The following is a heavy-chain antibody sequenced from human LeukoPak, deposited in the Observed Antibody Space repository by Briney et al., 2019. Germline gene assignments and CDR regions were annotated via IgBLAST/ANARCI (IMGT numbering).Heavy chain of an antibody. Sequence: GASVKVSCKASGYTFTGYYMHWVRQAPGQGLEWMGWINPNSGGTNYAQKLQGRVTMTTDTSTSTAYMELRSLRSDDTAVYYCARSLMVRGVNYYYGMDAWGQGTTVTVSS. CDR1: GYTFTGYY. V-gene: IGHV1-2*02. CDR2: INPNSGGT. J-gene: IGHJ6*02. CDR3: ARSLMVRGVNYYYGMDA. D-gene: IGHD3-10*01.